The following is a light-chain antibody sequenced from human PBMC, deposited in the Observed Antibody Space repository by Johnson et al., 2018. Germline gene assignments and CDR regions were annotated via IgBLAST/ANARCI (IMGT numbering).Light chain of an antibody. J-gene: IGLJ1*01. Sequence: QSVLTQPPSVSAAPGQKVTISCSGSSSNIGNNYVSWYQQLPGTAPKLLIYENNKRPSGIPDRFSGSKSDTSATLGITGLQTGDEADDYCGTWDSSLGAGNVFGTGTKVTVL. CDR3: GTWDSSLGAGNV. CDR2: ENN. CDR1: SSNIGNNY. V-gene: IGLV1-51*02.